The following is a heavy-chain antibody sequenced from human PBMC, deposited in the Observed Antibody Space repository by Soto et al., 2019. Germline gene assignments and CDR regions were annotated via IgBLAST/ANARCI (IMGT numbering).Heavy chain of an antibody. Sequence: GGSLRLSCAASGFTFDDYAMHWVRQAPGKGLEWVSGISWNSGSTDYADAVKGRFTISRDNSKNTLYLQMNSLRAEDRAVYYCERGILEWLLSPGTYYMDVWGKGTRVNLSS. V-gene: IGHV3-9*01. CDR2: ISWNSGST. J-gene: IGHJ6*03. CDR3: ERGILEWLLSPGTYYMDV. CDR1: GFTFDDYA. D-gene: IGHD3-3*01.